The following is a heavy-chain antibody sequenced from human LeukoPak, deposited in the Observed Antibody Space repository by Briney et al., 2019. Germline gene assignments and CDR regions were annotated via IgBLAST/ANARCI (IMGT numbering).Heavy chain of an antibody. CDR3: ALRGYSGYDFAY. CDR1: GFFFSSYG. J-gene: IGHJ4*02. D-gene: IGHD5-12*01. V-gene: IGHV3-33*01. CDR2: IWYDGTNK. Sequence: PGRSLRLSCAASGFFFSSYGMHWVRQAPGKGLEWVALIWYDGTNKYYTDSVKGRFTISRDNSNNTLYLEISSLRAEDTAVYYCALRGYSGYDFAYWGQGTLVTVSS.